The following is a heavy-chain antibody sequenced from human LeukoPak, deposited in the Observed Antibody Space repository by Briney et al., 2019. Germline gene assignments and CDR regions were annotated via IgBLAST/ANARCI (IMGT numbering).Heavy chain of an antibody. CDR1: GGSFSGYY. CDR2: IDHSGST. D-gene: IGHD6-13*01. J-gene: IGHJ4*02. CDR3: ARAPPRGSSWYFDY. V-gene: IGHV4-34*01. Sequence: SETLSLTCAVYGGSFSGYYWSWIRQPPGKGLEWIGEIDHSGSTNYNPSLKSRVTISVDTSKNQFSLKLTSVTAADTAVYYCARAPPRGSSWYFDYWGQGTLVTVSS.